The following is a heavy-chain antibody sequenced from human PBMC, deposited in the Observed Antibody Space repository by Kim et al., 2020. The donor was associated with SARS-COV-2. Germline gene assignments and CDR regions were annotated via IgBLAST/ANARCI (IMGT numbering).Heavy chain of an antibody. CDR3: AKDQGMITFGGVIAEHPFDY. V-gene: IGHV3-30*02. D-gene: IGHD3-16*02. Sequence: RFTISRDNSKNTLYLQMNSLRAEDTAVYYCAKDQGMITFGGVIAEHPFDYWGQGTLVTVSS. J-gene: IGHJ4*02.